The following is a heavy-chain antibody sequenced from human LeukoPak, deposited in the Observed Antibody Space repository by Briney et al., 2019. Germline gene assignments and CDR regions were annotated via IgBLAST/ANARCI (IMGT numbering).Heavy chain of an antibody. D-gene: IGHD3-10*01. CDR1: GFTFSSYA. Sequence: GGSPRLSCSASGFTFSSYAMHWVRQAPGKGLEYVSAISSNGGSTYYADSVKGRFTISRDNSKNTLYLQMSSLRAEDTAVYYCVKGVHAYYYGSGSYYWGQGTLVTVSS. CDR3: VKGVHAYYYGSGSYY. J-gene: IGHJ4*02. CDR2: ISSNGGST. V-gene: IGHV3-64D*09.